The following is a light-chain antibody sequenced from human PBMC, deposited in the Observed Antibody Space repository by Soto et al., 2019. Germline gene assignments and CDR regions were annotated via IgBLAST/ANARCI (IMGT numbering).Light chain of an antibody. J-gene: IGKJ5*01. V-gene: IGKV1-5*01. Sequence: DIQMTQSPSTLSASAGDRVTITCRASQNINIWLAWYQQKPGKAPKLLINNASSLESGVPSRFSGSGSGTEFTLTISCLQPDDFATYYCQQFHSFPITFGQGTRLEIK. CDR1: QNINIW. CDR2: NAS. CDR3: QQFHSFPIT.